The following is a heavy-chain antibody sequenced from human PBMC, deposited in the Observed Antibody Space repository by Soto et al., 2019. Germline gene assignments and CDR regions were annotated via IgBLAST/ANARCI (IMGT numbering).Heavy chain of an antibody. CDR3: ARPGIIAARRGWFDP. CDR2: IYYSGST. J-gene: IGHJ5*02. CDR1: GGSISSSSYY. V-gene: IGHV4-39*01. D-gene: IGHD6-6*01. Sequence: PSETLSLTCTVSGGSISSSSYYWGWIRQPPGKGLEWIGSIYYSGSTYYNPSLKSRVTISVDTSKNQFSLKLSSVTAADTAVYYCARPGIIAARRGWFDPWGQGTLVTSPQ.